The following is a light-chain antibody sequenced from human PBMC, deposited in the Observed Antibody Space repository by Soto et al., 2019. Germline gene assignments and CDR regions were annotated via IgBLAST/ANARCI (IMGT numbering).Light chain of an antibody. CDR2: DAS. CDR3: EQYDNLLLS. J-gene: IGKJ4*01. Sequence: DIQLTQSPSSLSASVGDRVTISCQATQDISNYLNWYQQKPGKAPKLLMYDASNLEAGVPSRFSGGGSGKHFTFTISSLQPEDIATYYCEQYDNLLLSFGGGTKVEIK. CDR1: QDISNY. V-gene: IGKV1-33*01.